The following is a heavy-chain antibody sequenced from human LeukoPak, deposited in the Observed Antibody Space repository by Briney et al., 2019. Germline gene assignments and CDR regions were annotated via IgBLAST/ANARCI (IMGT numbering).Heavy chain of an antibody. Sequence: GGSLRLSCAASGFTFSSYAMSWVRQAPGKGLEWVSAISGSGGSTYYADSVKGRFTISRDNSKNTLYLQMNSPRAEDTAVYYCAKNLFRITMVRGGYWGQGTLVTVSS. CDR3: AKNLFRITMVRGGY. CDR1: GFTFSSYA. J-gene: IGHJ4*02. V-gene: IGHV3-23*01. D-gene: IGHD3-10*01. CDR2: ISGSGGST.